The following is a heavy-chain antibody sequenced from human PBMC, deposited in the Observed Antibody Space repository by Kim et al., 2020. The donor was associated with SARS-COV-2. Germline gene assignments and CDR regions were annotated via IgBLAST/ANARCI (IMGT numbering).Heavy chain of an antibody. D-gene: IGHD3-10*01. CDR2: DYYSGSS. Sequence: SETLSLTCTVSGGSISSSSYYWGWIRQPPGKGLEWIGSDYYSGSSYYNPSLRSPVTISVDTSKKQLSLKLSSVIAADTDVYYCARDYYGSGNGFDLWGRGTLVTVSS. CDR3: ARDYYGSGNGFDL. J-gene: IGHJ2*01. CDR1: GGSISSSSYY. V-gene: IGHV4-39*07.